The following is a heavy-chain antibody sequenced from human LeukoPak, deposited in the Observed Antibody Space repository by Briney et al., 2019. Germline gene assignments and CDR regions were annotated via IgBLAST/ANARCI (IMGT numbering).Heavy chain of an antibody. CDR3: ARVKGEGAHIDY. V-gene: IGHV3-48*04. D-gene: IGHD1-26*01. J-gene: IGHJ4*02. Sequence: GGSLRLSCAASGFTFSSYSMNWVRQAPGKGLEWVSYISSSSSTIYYADSLKGRFTISRDNAKNSLYLQMNRLRAEDTAFYHCARVKGEGAHIDYWGQGTLVTVSS. CDR2: ISSSSSTI. CDR1: GFTFSSYS.